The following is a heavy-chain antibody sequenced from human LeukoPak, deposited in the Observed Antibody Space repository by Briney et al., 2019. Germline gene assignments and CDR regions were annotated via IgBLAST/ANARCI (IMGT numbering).Heavy chain of an antibody. J-gene: IGHJ4*02. CDR3: ARANDYWGSSLSIWSLMSPTYFDY. Sequence: SETESLTCIVSGGSISSYYWSWIRQPPGKGLEWIGYIDYSGSTNYNPSLKSRVTISVDTSKNQFSLKLSSVTAADTAVYYCARANDYWGSSLSIWSLMSPTYFDYWGQGTLVTVSS. CDR1: GGSISSYY. D-gene: IGHD6-6*01. V-gene: IGHV4-59*01. CDR2: IDYSGST.